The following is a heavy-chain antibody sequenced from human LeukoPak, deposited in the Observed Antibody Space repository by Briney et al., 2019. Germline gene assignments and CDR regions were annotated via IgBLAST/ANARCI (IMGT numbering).Heavy chain of an antibody. V-gene: IGHV3-23*01. CDR3: SFFDHRHYAEDF. D-gene: IGHD2/OR15-2a*01. Sequence: GGSLRLSCVASGLTFGNYGMNWVRQAPGKGLKWVSSIGGGGYTTYYADSVRGRFTISRDNSKNSMYLQMNSLRAEDTAVYYCSFFDHRHYAEDFRGPGTLVIVSS. CDR2: IGGGGYTT. J-gene: IGHJ4*02. CDR1: GLTFGNYG.